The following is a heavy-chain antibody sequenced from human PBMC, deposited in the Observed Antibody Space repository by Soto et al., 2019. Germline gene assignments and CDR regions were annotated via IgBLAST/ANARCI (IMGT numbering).Heavy chain of an antibody. CDR2: IKQDGSEK. Sequence: PGGSLRLSCVASGFSVSGYWMTWVRQAPGKGLEWVANIKQDGSEKYYVDSVKGRFTISRDNAKRSLYLQMNSLRAEDTALYYCARDLGVGAAGRGYYYYYGMDVWGQGTTVTVSS. CDR1: GFSVSGYW. CDR3: ARDLGVGAAGRGYYYYYGMDV. J-gene: IGHJ6*02. D-gene: IGHD6-13*01. V-gene: IGHV3-7*03.